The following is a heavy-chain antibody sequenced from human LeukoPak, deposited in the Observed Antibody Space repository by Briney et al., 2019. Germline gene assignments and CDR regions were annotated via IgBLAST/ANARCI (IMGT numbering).Heavy chain of an antibody. CDR1: GFNFGHNG. Sequence: GGSLRLSCVASGFNFGHNGMRWVRQAPGKGLEWLTVITYDGATTNYVDTVKGRFTISRDNSKNTVYLQMNSLRAEDTAVYYCAKDRGTITMTQDVWGQGTMITVSS. J-gene: IGHJ3*01. D-gene: IGHD3-22*01. V-gene: IGHV3-30*18. CDR3: AKDRGTITMTQDV. CDR2: ITYDGATT.